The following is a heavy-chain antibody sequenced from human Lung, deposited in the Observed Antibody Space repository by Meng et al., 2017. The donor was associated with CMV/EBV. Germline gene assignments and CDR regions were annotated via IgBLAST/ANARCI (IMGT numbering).Heavy chain of an antibody. D-gene: IGHD6-19*01. V-gene: IGHV4-4*02. Sequence: GLGRGRALAPRSLPLSVAGVSNRSSKWWGWGRQPPGKGLELIGEIYQSGSTNNNPSLKSRVTISADKSKNQFSLNLSSVTAADTAVYYCARVGQWLPIDYWGQGTLVTVSS. CDR2: IYQSGST. CDR3: ARVGQWLPIDY. CDR1: GVSNRSSKW. J-gene: IGHJ4*02.